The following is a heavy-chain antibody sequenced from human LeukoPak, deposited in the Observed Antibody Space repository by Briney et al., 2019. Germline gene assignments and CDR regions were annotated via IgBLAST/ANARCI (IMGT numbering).Heavy chain of an antibody. V-gene: IGHV3-53*01. J-gene: IGHJ4*02. D-gene: IGHD6-19*01. CDR3: ARLRGWFDY. CDR1: GFIVSSNY. Sequence: TGGSLRLSCSASGFIVSSNYMSWVRQAPGKGLEWVSLIYSGGTTYYADSVKGRFTNSRDNSKNTLYLQMNSLRAEDTAVYYCARLRGWFDYWGQGTLVTVSS. CDR2: IYSGGTT.